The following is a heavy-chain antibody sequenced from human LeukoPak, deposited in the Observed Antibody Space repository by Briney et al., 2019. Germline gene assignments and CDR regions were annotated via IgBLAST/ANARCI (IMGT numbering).Heavy chain of an antibody. J-gene: IGHJ4*02. CDR2: IYWDDDK. Sequence: SGPTLVNPTQTLTLTCTFSGFSLSTSGVGVGWIRQPPGKALEWLALIYWDDDKRYSPSLKSRLTITKDTSKNQVVLTMTNMDPVDTATYYRAHSRDILTGYHPYYFDYWGQGTLVTVSS. D-gene: IGHD3-9*01. CDR1: GFSLSTSGVG. CDR3: AHSRDILTGYHPYYFDY. V-gene: IGHV2-5*02.